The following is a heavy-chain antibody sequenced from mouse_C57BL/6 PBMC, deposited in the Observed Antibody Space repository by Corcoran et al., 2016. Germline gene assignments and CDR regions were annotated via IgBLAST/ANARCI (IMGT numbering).Heavy chain of an antibody. CDR2: INPNNGGT. D-gene: IGHD1-1*01. J-gene: IGHJ3*01. CDR3: AESRDYGSSAWIAY. V-gene: IGHV1-18*01. Sequence: EVQLQQSGPELVKPGASVKIPCKASGYTFTDYNMDWVKQSHGKSLEWIGDINPNNGGTIYNQKFKGKATLTVDKSSSTAYMELRILTSEDTAVYYCAESRDYGSSAWIAYWGQGTLVTVSA. CDR1: GYTFTDYN.